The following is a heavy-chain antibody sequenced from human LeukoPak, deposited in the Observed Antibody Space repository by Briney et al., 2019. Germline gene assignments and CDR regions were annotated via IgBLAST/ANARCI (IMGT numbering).Heavy chain of an antibody. CDR1: GGSISSYY. Sequence: SETLSLTCTVSGGSISSYYWSWIRQPPGKGLEWIGYIYYSGSTNYNPSLKSRVTISVDTSKNQFSLKLSSVTAADTAVYYCARGSPKEYYYDSSGPNAFDIWGQGTMVTVSS. V-gene: IGHV4-59*01. D-gene: IGHD3-22*01. J-gene: IGHJ3*02. CDR2: IYYSGST. CDR3: ARGSPKEYYYDSSGPNAFDI.